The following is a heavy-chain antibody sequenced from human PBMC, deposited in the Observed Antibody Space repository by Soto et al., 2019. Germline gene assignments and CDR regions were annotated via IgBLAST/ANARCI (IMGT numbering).Heavy chain of an antibody. D-gene: IGHD4-17*01. CDR1: GGSVSSGSYY. CDR3: ARDHDYSYFDY. J-gene: IGHJ4*02. Sequence: QVQLQESGPGLVKPSETLSLTCTVSGGSVSSGSYYWSWIRQPPGKGLEWIGYIYYSGSTNYNPPLKSRVTILVDTSKNQFSLKLSSVTAADTAVYYCARDHDYSYFDYWGQGTLVTVSS. V-gene: IGHV4-61*01. CDR2: IYYSGST.